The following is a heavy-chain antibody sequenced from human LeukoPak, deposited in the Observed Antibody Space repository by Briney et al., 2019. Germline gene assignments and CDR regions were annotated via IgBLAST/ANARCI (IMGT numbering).Heavy chain of an antibody. CDR3: ARDAPRIRDWFDP. Sequence: GGSLRLSCAASGFTFSSYGMSWVRQAPGKGLEWVSSISSSSSYIYYADSVKGRFTISRDNAKNSLYLQMNSLRAEDTAVYYCARDAPRIRDWFDPWGQGTLVTVSS. CDR1: GFTFSSYG. J-gene: IGHJ5*02. V-gene: IGHV3-21*01. D-gene: IGHD5-18*01. CDR2: ISSSSSYI.